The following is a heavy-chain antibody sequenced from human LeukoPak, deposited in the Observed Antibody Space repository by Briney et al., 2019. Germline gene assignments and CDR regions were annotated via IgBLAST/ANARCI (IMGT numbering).Heavy chain of an antibody. J-gene: IGHJ4*02. D-gene: IGHD6-13*01. CDR2: IYYSGST. CDR1: SGSVNSGSYC. V-gene: IGHV4-61*01. CDR3: ARRAGYTGSWYEY. Sequence: SETLSLTCTVSSGSVNSGSYCWNWIRQPPGKGLEWIGYIYYSGSTNYNPSLRSRVTISVDTAKNQLSVKLSSVTAADTAVYYCARRAGYTGSWYEYWGQGTLVTVSS.